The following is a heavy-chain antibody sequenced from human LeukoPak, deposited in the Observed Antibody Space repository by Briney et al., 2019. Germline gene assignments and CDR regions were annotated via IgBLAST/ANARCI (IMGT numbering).Heavy chain of an antibody. CDR3: ARESSSGRSILGFDP. Sequence: PSQTLPLTCTVSGGSISSGDYYWSWIRQPPGKGLEWIGYIYYSGSTYYNPPLKSRVTISVDTSKNQFSLKLSSVTAADTAAYYCARESSSGRSILGFDPWGQGTLVTVSS. V-gene: IGHV4-30-4*01. J-gene: IGHJ5*02. D-gene: IGHD6-19*01. CDR1: GGSISSGDYY. CDR2: IYYSGST.